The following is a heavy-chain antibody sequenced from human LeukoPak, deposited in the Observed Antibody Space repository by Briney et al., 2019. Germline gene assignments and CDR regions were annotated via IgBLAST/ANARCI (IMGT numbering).Heavy chain of an antibody. CDR2: ISYHGTNT. CDR3: ARDGANTYGRAFDF. J-gene: IGHJ4*02. Sequence: PGGSLRLSCAASGFDFRSYAMHWVRQAPGKGLEWVSLISYHGTNTYYADSVKGRFTISRDNSKNMVLLQMTSLRVEDTAVYYCARDGANTYGRAFDFWGQGMQVTVSS. D-gene: IGHD5-18*01. V-gene: IGHV3-30*04. CDR1: GFDFRSYA.